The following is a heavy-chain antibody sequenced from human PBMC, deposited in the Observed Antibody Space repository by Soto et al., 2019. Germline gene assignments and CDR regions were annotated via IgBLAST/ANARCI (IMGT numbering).Heavy chain of an antibody. CDR3: ARSPFLTMSYPSAHNYYYYYGMDV. CDR1: GGTFSSYA. V-gene: IGHV1-69*01. J-gene: IGHJ6*02. CDR2: IIPIYGTA. D-gene: IGHD3-10*02. Sequence: QVQLVQSGAEVKKPGSSVTVSCKASGGTFSSYAISWVRQAPGQGLAWMGGIIPIYGTANYAQKFQGRVTITADESTSTAYVELSSLSSEDTAVYYCARSPFLTMSYPSAHNYYYYYGMDVWGQGTPVPVSS.